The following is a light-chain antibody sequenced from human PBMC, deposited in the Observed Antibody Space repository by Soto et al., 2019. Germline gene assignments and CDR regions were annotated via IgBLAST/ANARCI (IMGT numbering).Light chain of an antibody. CDR3: CSYAGSYTIV. CDR1: SSDVGGYNY. J-gene: IGLJ1*01. V-gene: IGLV2-11*01. CDR2: DVS. Sequence: QSALTQPRSVSGSPGQSVTISCTGTSSDVGGYNYVSWYQQHSGKAPKLMIYDVSERPSGVPDRFSGSKSGNTASLTISGLQAEDEADYYCCSYAGSYTIVFGTGTKLTVL.